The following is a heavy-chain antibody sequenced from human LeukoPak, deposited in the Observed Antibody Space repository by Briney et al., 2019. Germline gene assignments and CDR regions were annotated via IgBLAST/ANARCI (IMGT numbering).Heavy chain of an antibody. D-gene: IGHD4-17*01. CDR2: IYTSGST. CDR3: ASGVTVTKTNTFDI. V-gene: IGHV4-4*07. CDR1: GGSISSYY. Sequence: PSETLSLTCTVSGGSISSYYWSWIRQPAGKGLQWIGRIYTSGSTIYNPSLKSRVTMSVDTSKNQFSLKLSSVTAADTAVYYCASGVTVTKTNTFDIWGQGTMVTVSS. J-gene: IGHJ3*02.